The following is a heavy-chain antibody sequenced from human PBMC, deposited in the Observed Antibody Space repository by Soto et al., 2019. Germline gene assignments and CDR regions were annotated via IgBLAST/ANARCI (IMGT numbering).Heavy chain of an antibody. CDR3: AKDSPSYTTSPFYFDS. D-gene: IGHD2-2*02. V-gene: IGHV3-23*01. J-gene: IGHJ4*02. Sequence: PGGSLRLSCAAFGFDFNKYAMTWVRQAPGKGLQWVSSITSNGASTYYADSVKGRFTTSRDNSKNTLYLQMNSLRADDTAVFYCAKDSPSYTTSPFYFDSWGQGTLVTVSS. CDR1: GFDFNKYA. CDR2: ITSNGAST.